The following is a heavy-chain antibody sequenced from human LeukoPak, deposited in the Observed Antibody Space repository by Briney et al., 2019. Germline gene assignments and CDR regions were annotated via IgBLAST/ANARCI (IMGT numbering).Heavy chain of an antibody. CDR2: ISSSSSYI. J-gene: IGHJ4*02. CDR1: GFTFNTYS. V-gene: IGHV3-21*06. D-gene: IGHD3-16*01. CDR3: ARVGRGDYTWGSYSFDH. Sequence: GGSLRLSCAASGFTFNTYSMKWVRQAPGKGLEWVSSISSSSSYIYYADSVKGRFTISRDNAKNSLYLQMNSLRAEDTAVYYCARVGRGDYTWGSYSFDHWGQGTLVTVSS.